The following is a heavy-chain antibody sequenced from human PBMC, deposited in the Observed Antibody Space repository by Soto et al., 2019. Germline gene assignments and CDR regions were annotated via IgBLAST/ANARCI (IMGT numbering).Heavy chain of an antibody. CDR2: LNQDGSAE. V-gene: IGHV3-7*03. CDR1: GFTFISDW. Sequence: EVQLVESGGDLVQPGGSRSPSFAAPGFTFISDWMSWVRQAPGKGLEWVANLNQDGSAEYYVDSVKGRFTISRDNSKNSLYLKMNSLRAEDTALYYCARKNDFDLWGQGTMVTVSS. CDR3: ARKNDFDL. J-gene: IGHJ3*01.